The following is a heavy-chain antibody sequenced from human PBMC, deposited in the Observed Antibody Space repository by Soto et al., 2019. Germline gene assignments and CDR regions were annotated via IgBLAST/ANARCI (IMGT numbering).Heavy chain of an antibody. J-gene: IGHJ5*02. V-gene: IGHV4-4*07. D-gene: IGHD3-10*01. CDR3: ARLRSYGSGSYYLGWFDP. Sequence: QVQLQESGPGLVKPSETLSLTCTVSGGSISSYYWSWIRQPAGKGLEWIGRIYTSGSTNYNPSLKIRVTMSVDTSKNQFSLKLSSVTAADTAVYYCARLRSYGSGSYYLGWFDPWGQGTLVTVSS. CDR2: IYTSGST. CDR1: GGSISSYY.